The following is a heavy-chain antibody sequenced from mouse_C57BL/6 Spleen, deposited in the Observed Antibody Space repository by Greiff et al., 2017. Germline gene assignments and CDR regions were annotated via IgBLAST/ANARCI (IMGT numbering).Heavy chain of an antibody. D-gene: IGHD4-1*01. CDR1: GYTFTDYY. J-gene: IGHJ4*01. Sequence: SGPVLVKPGASVKMSCKASGYTFTDYYMNWVKQSHGKSLEWIGVINPYNGGTSYNQKFKGKATLTVDKSSSTAYMELNSLTSEDSAVYYCARRATGPPYYAMDYWGQGTSVTVSS. V-gene: IGHV1-19*01. CDR2: INPYNGGT. CDR3: ARRATGPPYYAMDY.